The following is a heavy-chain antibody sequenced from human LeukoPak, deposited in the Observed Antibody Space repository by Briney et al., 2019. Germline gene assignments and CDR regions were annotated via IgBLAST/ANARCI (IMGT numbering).Heavy chain of an antibody. D-gene: IGHD4-11*01. V-gene: IGHV4-34*01. CDR1: GGSFSGYY. CDR2: INHSGST. J-gene: IGHJ5*02. CDR3: ARARLYSNYHWFDP. Sequence: PSETLSLTCAVYGGSFSGYYWSWIRKPPGKGLEWIGEINHSGSTNYNPSLKSRVTISVDTSKNQFSLKLSSVTAADTAVYYCARARLYSNYHWFDPWGQGTLVTVSS.